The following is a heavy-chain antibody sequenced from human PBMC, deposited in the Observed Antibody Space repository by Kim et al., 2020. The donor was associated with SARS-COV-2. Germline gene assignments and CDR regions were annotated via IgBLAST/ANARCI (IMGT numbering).Heavy chain of an antibody. J-gene: IGHJ4*02. Sequence: GGSLRLSCAASGFTFNTYAMHWVRQAPGKGLEWVAVISYDGSNKYYADSVKGRFSISRDNSKNTLYLQMNSLRIEDTSVYYCAKSFSGSYSGFDYSGAGAPVSLSS. V-gene: IGHV3-30*18. CDR3: AKSFSGSYSGFDY. CDR1: GFTFNTYA. CDR2: ISYDGSNK. D-gene: IGHD1-26*01.